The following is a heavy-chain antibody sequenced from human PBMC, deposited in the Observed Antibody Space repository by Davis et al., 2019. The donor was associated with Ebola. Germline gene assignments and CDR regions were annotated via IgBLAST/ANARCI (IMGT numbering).Heavy chain of an antibody. V-gene: IGHV3-73*01. J-gene: IGHJ4*02. D-gene: IGHD3-16*02. CDR3: TGNDYIWGSYRAY. CDR1: GFTFSGSA. Sequence: PGGSLRLSCAASGFTFSGSAMHWVRQASGKGLEWVGRIRNKANSYATTYAASVKGRFTISRDDSKNTAYLQMNSLKTEDTAVYYCTGNDYIWGSYRAYWGQGTLVTVSS. CDR2: IRNKANSYAT.